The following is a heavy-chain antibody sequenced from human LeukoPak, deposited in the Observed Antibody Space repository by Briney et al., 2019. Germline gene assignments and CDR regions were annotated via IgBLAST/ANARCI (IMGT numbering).Heavy chain of an antibody. CDR1: GGSISSGDYY. D-gene: IGHD3-22*01. J-gene: IGHJ4*02. CDR3: ARAFLTYYYDSSGYYYFDY. V-gene: IGHV4-30-4*01. CDR2: IYYSGST. Sequence: PSETLSLTCTVSGGSISSGDYYWSWIRQPPGKGLEWIGYIYYSGSTYYNPSLKSRVTISVDTSKNRFSLKLSSVTAADTAVYYCARAFLTYYYDSSGYYYFDYWGQGTLVTVSS.